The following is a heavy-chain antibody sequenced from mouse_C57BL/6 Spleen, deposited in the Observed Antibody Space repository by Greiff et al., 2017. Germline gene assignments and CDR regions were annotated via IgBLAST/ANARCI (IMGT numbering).Heavy chain of an antibody. Sequence: VQLQQSGPELVKPGASVKISCKASGYTFTDYYMNWVKQSHGKSLEWIGDINPNNGGTSYNQKFKGKATLTVDKSSSTAYMELRSLTSEDSAVYYCARDDYSNYNFAYWGQGTLVTVSA. V-gene: IGHV1-26*01. CDR2: INPNNGGT. CDR1: GYTFTDYY. J-gene: IGHJ3*01. CDR3: ARDDYSNYNFAY. D-gene: IGHD2-5*01.